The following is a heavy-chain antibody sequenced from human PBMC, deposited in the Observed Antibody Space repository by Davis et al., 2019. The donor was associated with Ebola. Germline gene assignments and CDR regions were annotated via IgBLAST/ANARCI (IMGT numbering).Heavy chain of an antibody. CDR1: GFTFDDYA. CDR2: ISWNSGTI. Sequence: SLKISCAASGFTFDDYAMHWVRQAPGKGLEWVSGISWNSGTIDYAGSVKGRFTVSRDNAKNSLYLQMNSLRAEDTAVYYCVRDPALVVTGGGWFFGLWGRGTLVTVSS. CDR3: VRDPALVVTGGGWFFGL. J-gene: IGHJ2*01. V-gene: IGHV3-9*01. D-gene: IGHD2-21*02.